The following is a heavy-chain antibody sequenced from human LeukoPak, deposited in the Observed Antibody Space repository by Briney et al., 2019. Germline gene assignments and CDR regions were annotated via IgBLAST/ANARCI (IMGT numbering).Heavy chain of an antibody. D-gene: IGHD5-12*01. Sequence: GAAAKVSCKASGYTYTSYGLSWVRQTPGQGLEWMGWISAYNGNTHYAQKLQGRLTMTTDTSTSAASMELRSLSSDDKAVYYCARGRYIGYDLDFYYNFGMDVWGQGTTVSVSS. J-gene: IGHJ6*02. CDR3: ARGRYIGYDLDFYYNFGMDV. CDR1: GYTYTSYG. CDR2: ISAYNGNT. V-gene: IGHV1-18*01.